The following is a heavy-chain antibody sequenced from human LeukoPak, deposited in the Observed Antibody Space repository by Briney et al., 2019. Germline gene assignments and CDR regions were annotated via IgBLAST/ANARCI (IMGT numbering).Heavy chain of an antibody. Sequence: GGSLRLSCAASGFTFSDYYMNWVRQAPGEGLEWVSHISSGSITIYYADSVKGRFTISRDNAKNSLYLQMNSLRAEDTAVYYCARHWYGDYVIDYWGQGTLVTVSS. V-gene: IGHV3-48*01. CDR2: ISSGSITI. J-gene: IGHJ4*02. CDR1: GFTFSDYY. D-gene: IGHD4-17*01. CDR3: ARHWYGDYVIDY.